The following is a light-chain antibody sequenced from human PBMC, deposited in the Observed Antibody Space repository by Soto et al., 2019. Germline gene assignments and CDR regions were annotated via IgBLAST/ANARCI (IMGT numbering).Light chain of an antibody. CDR1: SSNIGNNY. J-gene: IGLJ1*01. CDR3: GTWDSSLSAYV. V-gene: IGLV1-51*01. Sequence: QSVLTQPPSVSAAPGQKVTISCSGSSSNIGNNYVSWYQQLPGTAPKLLIYDNNKRPSGIPDRFSGSKSVTSATLGITGLQTGDEADYYCGTWDSSLSAYVFGTGTKLPS. CDR2: DNN.